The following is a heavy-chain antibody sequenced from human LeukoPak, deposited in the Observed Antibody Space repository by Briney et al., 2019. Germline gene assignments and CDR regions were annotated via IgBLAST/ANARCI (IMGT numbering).Heavy chain of an antibody. V-gene: IGHV3-23*01. D-gene: IGHD3-10*01. J-gene: IGHJ6*03. CDR1: GFTFSSYA. Sequence: GGSLRLSCAASGFTFSSYAMSWVRQAPGKGLEWVSAISGSGGSTYYADSVKGRFTVSRDNSKNTLYLQMNSLRAEDTAVYYCAKGGIYYYYVDVWGKGTTVTVSS. CDR2: ISGSGGST. CDR3: AKGGIYYYYVDV.